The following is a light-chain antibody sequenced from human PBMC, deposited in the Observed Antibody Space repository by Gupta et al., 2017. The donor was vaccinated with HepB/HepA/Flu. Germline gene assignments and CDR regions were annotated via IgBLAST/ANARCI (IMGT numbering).Light chain of an antibody. CDR2: DVS. J-gene: IGLJ2*01. V-gene: IGLV2-14*01. CDR3: SSYTSSSTVV. CDR1: SSDVGGYNY. Sequence: QSALPQPASVSGSPGQSITISCTGTSSDVGGYNYVSWYQQHPGKAPKLMIYDVSKRPSGVSKRFSGSKSGNTASLTISGLQAEDEADYYCSSYTSSSTVVVGGGTKLTVL.